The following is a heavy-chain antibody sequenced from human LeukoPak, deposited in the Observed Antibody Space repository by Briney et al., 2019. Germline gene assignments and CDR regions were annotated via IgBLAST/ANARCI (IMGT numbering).Heavy chain of an antibody. V-gene: IGHV3-23*01. J-gene: IGHJ4*02. Sequence: PGGSLRLSCAASGFTFSNYAMTWVRQAPGKGLEWVSAISGSGGSTYYADSVKGRFTISRDNSKNTLYLQMNSLRAEDTAVYYCAKYGVETYYDILTGYYVYDFDYWGQGTLVTVSS. D-gene: IGHD3-9*01. CDR1: GFTFSNYA. CDR3: AKYGVETYYDILTGYYVYDFDY. CDR2: ISGSGGST.